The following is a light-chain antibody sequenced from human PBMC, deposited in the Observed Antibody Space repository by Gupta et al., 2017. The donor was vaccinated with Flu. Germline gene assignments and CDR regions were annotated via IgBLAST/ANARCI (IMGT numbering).Light chain of an antibody. CDR2: GKN. CDR1: SLRSYY. V-gene: IGLV3-19*01. J-gene: IGLJ3*02. CDR3: NSRDSSGNHLV. Sequence: SSELTQAPAVSVALGQTVRITCQGASLRSYYASWYQQKPGQAPVLVIYGKNNRPSGIPDRFSGSSSGNTASLTITGAQAEDEADDYCNSRDSSGNHLVFGGGTKLTVL.